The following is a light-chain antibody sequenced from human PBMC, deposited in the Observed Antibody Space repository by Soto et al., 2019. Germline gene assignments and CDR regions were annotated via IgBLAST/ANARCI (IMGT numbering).Light chain of an antibody. J-gene: IGLJ3*02. CDR3: SSYAGSKNWV. CDR1: SSDVGGYNY. Sequence: QSALTQPPSASGSPGQSVTISCTGTSSDVGGYNYVSWYQQHPGKAPKLMIYEVSKRPSGVPDRFSGSKSGNTASLTVSGLQAEGEADYYCSSYAGSKNWVFGGGTKLTVL. V-gene: IGLV2-8*01. CDR2: EVS.